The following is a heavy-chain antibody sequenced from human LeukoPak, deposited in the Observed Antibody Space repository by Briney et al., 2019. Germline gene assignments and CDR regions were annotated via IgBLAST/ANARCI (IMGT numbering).Heavy chain of an antibody. V-gene: IGHV4-34*01. CDR1: GGSFSGYY. CDR2: INHSGST. D-gene: IGHD4-23*01. Sequence: SETLSLTCAVYGGSFSGYYWSWIRQPPGKGLEWIGEINHSGSTNYNPSLKSRVTISVDTSKNQFSLKLSSVTAADTAVYYCARPVVTPGDAFDIWGQGTMVTVSS. CDR3: ARPVVTPGDAFDI. J-gene: IGHJ3*02.